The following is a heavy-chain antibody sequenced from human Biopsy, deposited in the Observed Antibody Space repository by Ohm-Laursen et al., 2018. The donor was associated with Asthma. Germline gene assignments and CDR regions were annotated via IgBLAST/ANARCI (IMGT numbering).Heavy chain of an antibody. J-gene: IGHJ6*02. CDR3: ARDLGTTRMDV. V-gene: IGHV3-33*08. CDR1: GFTFGDYW. CDR2: IWYDGGYK. Sequence: SLRLSCTASGFTFGDYWMSWVRQVPGKGLEWVAVIWYDGGYKDNADSVKGRFTISRDNSKNMLYLQMNSLGAEDTAVYYCARDLGTTRMDVWGQGTTVTVSS. D-gene: IGHD1-1*01.